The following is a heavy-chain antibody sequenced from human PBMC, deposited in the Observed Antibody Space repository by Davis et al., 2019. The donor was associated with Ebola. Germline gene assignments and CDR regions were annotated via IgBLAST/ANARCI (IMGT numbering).Heavy chain of an antibody. Sequence: MPGGSLRLSCTVSGGSFSTYYWTWIRQPPGKRLEWIGNVYSSGSTNDNPSLKSRITISLDTSKNQFSLRLSSVTAADTAVYYCARSHSDWLLPFDYWGQGTLATVSS. CDR1: GGSFSTYY. CDR2: VYSSGST. D-gene: IGHD3-9*01. V-gene: IGHV4-59*01. CDR3: ARSHSDWLLPFDY. J-gene: IGHJ4*02.